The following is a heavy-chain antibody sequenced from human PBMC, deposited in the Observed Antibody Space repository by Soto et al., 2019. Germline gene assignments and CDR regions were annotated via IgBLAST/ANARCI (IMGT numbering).Heavy chain of an antibody. J-gene: IGHJ6*02. CDR3: ARDSGSYSGYGMDV. CDR1: GFTVSSNY. Sequence: VGSLRLSCAASGFTVSSNYMSWVRQAPGKGLEWVSVIYSGGSTYYADSVKGRFTISRDNSKNTLYLQMNSLRAEDTAVYYCARDSGSYSGYGMDVWGQGTTVTVSS. CDR2: IYSGGST. D-gene: IGHD1-26*01. V-gene: IGHV3-53*01.